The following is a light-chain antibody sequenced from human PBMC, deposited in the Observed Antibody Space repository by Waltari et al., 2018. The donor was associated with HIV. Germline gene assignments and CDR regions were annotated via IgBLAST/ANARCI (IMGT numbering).Light chain of an antibody. J-gene: IGLJ2*01. CDR2: EVS. Sequence: QSALTQPASVSGSPGKSITISCIGSSSDIGAYNFVSWYQQRPGKAPKLMFYEVSDRPSGSSNRFSGSKSGITASLTISGLQADDEADYYCASYTRSGILLFGGGTRLTVL. CDR1: SSDIGAYNF. CDR3: ASYTRSGILL. V-gene: IGLV2-14*01.